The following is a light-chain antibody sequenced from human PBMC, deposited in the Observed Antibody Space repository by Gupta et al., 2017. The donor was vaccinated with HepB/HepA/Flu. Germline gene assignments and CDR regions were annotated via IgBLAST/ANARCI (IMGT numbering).Light chain of an antibody. CDR2: DAS. J-gene: IGKJ3*01. CDR1: ESVGTY. CDR3: QQRSRFVT. V-gene: IGKV3-11*01. Sequence: EIVLTQSPVTLSLSPGERATLSCRASESVGTYLAWYQQKRGQAPRLLIYDASNRATGIPARFSGSGSGTDFTLTISSLEPEDFAVYYCQQRSRFVTFGPGTEVDIK.